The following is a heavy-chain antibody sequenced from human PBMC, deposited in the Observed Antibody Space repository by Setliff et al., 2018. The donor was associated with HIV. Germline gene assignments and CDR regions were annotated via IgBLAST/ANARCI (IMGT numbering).Heavy chain of an antibody. Sequence: SETLSLTCTVSGGSISNYYWSWIRQPAGKGLEWIGRIQTSGRINNNPSLKSRVTMSVDTSKNQFSLILTSVTAADTAVYYCARSSRVNCGGDCYLFDYWGQGTPVTVSS. CDR1: GGSISNYY. J-gene: IGHJ4*02. V-gene: IGHV4-4*07. CDR3: ARSSRVNCGGDCYLFDY. CDR2: IQTSGRI. D-gene: IGHD2-21*02.